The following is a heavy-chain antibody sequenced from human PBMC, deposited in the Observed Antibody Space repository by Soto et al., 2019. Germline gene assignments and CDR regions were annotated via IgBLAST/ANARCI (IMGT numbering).Heavy chain of an antibody. D-gene: IGHD6-19*01. V-gene: IGHV1-3*01. CDR1: GYIFATYF. Sequence: QVQLVQSGTEVKKPGASVKVSCKASGYIFATYFIHWVRQAPGQRLEWMGWINGGSGDTRYSQKFQGRVTISSDTSASTSYMELRSLTSEDTAIYYCARVIWAVTGSAAHNYFDPWGQGTLVTVSS. J-gene: IGHJ5*02. CDR2: INGGSGDT. CDR3: ARVIWAVTGSAAHNYFDP.